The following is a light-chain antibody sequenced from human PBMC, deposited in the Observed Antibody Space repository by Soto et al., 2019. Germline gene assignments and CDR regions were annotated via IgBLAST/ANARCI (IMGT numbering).Light chain of an antibody. CDR2: EVS. CDR1: SSDVGGYNY. V-gene: IGLV2-14*01. J-gene: IGLJ3*02. Sequence: QSALTQPASVSGSPGQSITISCTGTSSDVGGYNYVSWYQQHPGKAPKLMIYEVSNRPSGVSNRFSGSKSGNTTSLTISGLQAEDEADYYCSSYTTSSTHWVFGGWTKLTVL. CDR3: SSYTTSSTHWV.